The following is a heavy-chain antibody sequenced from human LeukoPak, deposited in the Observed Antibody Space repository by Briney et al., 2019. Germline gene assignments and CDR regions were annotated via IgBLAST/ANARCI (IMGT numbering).Heavy chain of an antibody. CDR1: GGSISSYY. J-gene: IGHJ4*02. CDR3: AIAAGYHAY. CDR2: INHSGST. Sequence: SETLSLTCTVSGGSISSYYWSWIRQPPGKGLEWIGEINHSGSTNYNPSLKSRVTISVDTSKNQFSLNLISVTAADTAVYYCAIAAGYHAYWGQGTPVTVSS. V-gene: IGHV4-34*01. D-gene: IGHD5-18*01.